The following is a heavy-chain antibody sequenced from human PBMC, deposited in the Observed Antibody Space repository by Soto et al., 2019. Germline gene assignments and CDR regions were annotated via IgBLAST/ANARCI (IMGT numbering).Heavy chain of an antibody. D-gene: IGHD1-26*01. V-gene: IGHV4-59*01. CDR3: ARSPGGSSGSYVSDY. CDR1: GGSISSYY. CDR2: IYYIGST. J-gene: IGHJ4*02. Sequence: QVQLQESGPGLVKPSETLSLTCTVSGGSISSYYWSWIRQPPGKGLEWIGYIYYIGSTNYNPSLKSRLTISVDTSKNQFSLKLSSVTAADTAVYYCARSPGGSSGSYVSDYWGQGTLVTVSS.